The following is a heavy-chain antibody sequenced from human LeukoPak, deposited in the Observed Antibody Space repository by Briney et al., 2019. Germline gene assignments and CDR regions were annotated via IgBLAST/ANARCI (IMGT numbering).Heavy chain of an antibody. CDR1: GYTFTGYY. CDR3: ARDLRTPTIVTTYGEGAFGF. CDR2: INPNSGGT. D-gene: IGHD4-11*01. Sequence: GASVKVSCKASGYTFTGYYMHWVRQAPGQGLEWMGWINPNSGGTNYAQKFQGRVTMTRDTSISTAYMELSRLRSDDTAVFYCARDLRTPTIVTTYGEGAFGFWGQGTMVTVSS. J-gene: IGHJ3*01. V-gene: IGHV1-2*02.